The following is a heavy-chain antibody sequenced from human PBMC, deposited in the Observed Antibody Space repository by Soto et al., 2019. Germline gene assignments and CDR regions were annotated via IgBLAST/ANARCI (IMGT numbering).Heavy chain of an antibody. Sequence: SETLSLTCAVYGGSFSGYYWSWIRQPPGKGLEWIGEINHSGSTNYNPSLKSRVTISVDTSKNQFSLKLSSVTAADTAVYYCARSTYYYDSSGYPTLKFYYYYGMDVWGQGTTVTVSS. D-gene: IGHD3-22*01. J-gene: IGHJ6*02. V-gene: IGHV4-34*01. CDR3: ARSTYYYDSSGYPTLKFYYYYGMDV. CDR2: INHSGST. CDR1: GGSFSGYY.